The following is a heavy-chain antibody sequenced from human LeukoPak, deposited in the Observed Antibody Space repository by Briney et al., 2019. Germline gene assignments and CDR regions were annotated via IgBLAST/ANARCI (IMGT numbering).Heavy chain of an antibody. CDR2: ISAYNGNT. CDR3: AREGVTGPLGY. V-gene: IGHV1-18*01. Sequence: ASVKVSFKASGGTFSSYAISWVRQAPGQGLEWMGWISAYNGNTNYAQKLQGRVTMTTDTSTSTAYMELRRLRSDDTAVYYCAREGVTGPLGYSGQGALVTVSS. D-gene: IGHD2-21*02. J-gene: IGHJ4*02. CDR1: GGTFSSYA.